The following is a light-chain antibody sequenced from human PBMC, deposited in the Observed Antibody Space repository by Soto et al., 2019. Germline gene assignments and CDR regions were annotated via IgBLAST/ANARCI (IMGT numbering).Light chain of an antibody. V-gene: IGKV1-5*01. J-gene: IGKJ1*01. CDR3: PQYNSYSST. CDR2: DAS. Sequence: DIQMTQSPSTLSASVGDRVTITCRASQSISSWLAWYQQKPGKAPKLLIYDASSLESGVPSRFSGSGSGTEFTLTISSLQPDDFATHYSPQYNSYSSTSRHGTQVDIK. CDR1: QSISSW.